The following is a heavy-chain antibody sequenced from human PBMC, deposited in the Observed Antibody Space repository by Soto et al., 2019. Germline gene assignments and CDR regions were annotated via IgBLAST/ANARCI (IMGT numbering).Heavy chain of an antibody. CDR2: INHSGST. V-gene: IGHV4-34*01. D-gene: IGHD3-16*01. J-gene: IGHJ4*02. Sequence: SETLSLTCAVYGGSFSGYYWSWIRQPPGKGLEWIGEINHSGSTNYNPSLKSRVTISVDTSENQFSLKLSSVTAADTAVYYCARHGGYYFDYWGQGALVTVSS. CDR1: GGSFSGYY. CDR3: ARHGGYYFDY.